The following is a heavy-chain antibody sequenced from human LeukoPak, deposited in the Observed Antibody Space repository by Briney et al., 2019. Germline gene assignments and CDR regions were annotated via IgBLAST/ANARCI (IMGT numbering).Heavy chain of an antibody. CDR2: VIPIVGIA. CDR3: ASVVGQDYYYYGMDV. Sequence: SVKVSCKASGGTFSSYAISWVRQAPGQGLEWVGRVIPIVGIANYAQNFQGRVTITADKSTTTAYMELSSLRSEDTAVYYCASVVGQDYYYYGMDVWGQGTTVTVSS. D-gene: IGHD2-2*01. J-gene: IGHJ6*02. V-gene: IGHV1-69*04. CDR1: GGTFSSYA.